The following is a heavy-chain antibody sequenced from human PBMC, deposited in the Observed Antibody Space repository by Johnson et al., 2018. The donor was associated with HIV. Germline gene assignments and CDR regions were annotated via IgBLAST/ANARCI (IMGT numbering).Heavy chain of an antibody. CDR3: ARAEGLTGRNAFDI. Sequence: EVQLVESGGGLVQPGGSLRLSCAASGFTVSTNYMSWIRQAPGKGLEWVANIKQDGSEKYYVDSVKGRFTISRDNAKNSLYLQMNSLRAEDTAVYYCARAEGLTGRNAFDIWGQGTMVTVSS. CDR1: GFTVSTNY. J-gene: IGHJ3*02. V-gene: IGHV3-7*01. CDR2: IKQDGSEK. D-gene: IGHD1-20*01.